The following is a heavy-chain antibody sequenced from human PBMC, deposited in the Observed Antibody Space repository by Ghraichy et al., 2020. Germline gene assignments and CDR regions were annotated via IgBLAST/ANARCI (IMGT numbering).Heavy chain of an antibody. Sequence: SGPTLVKPTQTLTLTCTFSGFSLSTSGMCVSWIRQPPGKALEWLARIDWDDDKYYSRSLKTRLTISKDTSKNQVVLTMTNMDPVDTATYYCARMQSGSYQYYFDYWGQGALVTVSS. CDR3: ARMQSGSYQYYFDY. CDR2: IDWDDDK. CDR1: GFSLSTSGMC. V-gene: IGHV2-70*11. D-gene: IGHD1-26*01. J-gene: IGHJ4*02.